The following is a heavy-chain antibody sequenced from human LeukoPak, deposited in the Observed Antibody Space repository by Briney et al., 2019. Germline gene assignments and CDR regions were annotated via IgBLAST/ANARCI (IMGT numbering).Heavy chain of an antibody. CDR1: GFTFSSYW. V-gene: IGHV3-7*01. D-gene: IGHD3-10*01. CDR2: IKQDGSGK. Sequence: PGGSLRLSCAASGFTFSSYWMSWVRQAPGKGLEWVANIKQDGSGKYYVDSVKGRFTISRDNAKNSLYLQMNSLRAEDTAVYYCARVTYGSGSYWDYYYMDVWGKGTTVTVSS. CDR3: ARVTYGSGSYWDYYYMDV. J-gene: IGHJ6*03.